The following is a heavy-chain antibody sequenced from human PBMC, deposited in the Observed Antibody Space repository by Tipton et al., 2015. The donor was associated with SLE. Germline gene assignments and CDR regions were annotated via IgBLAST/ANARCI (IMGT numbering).Heavy chain of an antibody. J-gene: IGHJ4*02. CDR1: GGSVSGYY. D-gene: IGHD5-12*01. CDR2: IYYSGST. V-gene: IGHV4-59*02. Sequence: LRLSCTVSGGSVSGYYWSWIRQPPGKGLEWIGYIYYSGSTNYNPSLKSRLTISVDTSKNQFPLKLSSVTAADTAVYYCARDHGGYVGYWGQGTLVTVSS. CDR3: ARDHGGYVGY.